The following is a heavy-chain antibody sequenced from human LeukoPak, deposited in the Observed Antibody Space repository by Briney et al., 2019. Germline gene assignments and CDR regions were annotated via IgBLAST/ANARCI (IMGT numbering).Heavy chain of an antibody. CDR1: GYTFTSYS. CDR2: INTGNGDT. D-gene: IGHD3-10*01. V-gene: IGHV1-3*04. CDR3: ARDESYAVY. Sequence: ASVKVSCKASGYTFTSYSMHWVRQAPGQRLEWMGWINTGNGDTKYSQNFQGRVTITRDTSASTAYMDLSSLRSEDTAMYYCARDESYAVYWGQGTLVTVSS. J-gene: IGHJ4*02.